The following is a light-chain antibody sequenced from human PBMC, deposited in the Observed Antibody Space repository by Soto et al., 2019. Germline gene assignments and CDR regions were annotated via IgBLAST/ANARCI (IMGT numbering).Light chain of an antibody. J-gene: IGKJ4*01. CDR3: QKYDNWQRS. Sequence: DIVLSPSPAPLSVSPGERATLSCRASQSVSSDLALYHQKPGPAPRLLIYGASNRATGIPARFSGSGSGTEFTLSITSLESEDFAVYYCQKYDNWQRSVGGGTKVDI. V-gene: IGKV3-15*01. CDR1: QSVSSD. CDR2: GAS.